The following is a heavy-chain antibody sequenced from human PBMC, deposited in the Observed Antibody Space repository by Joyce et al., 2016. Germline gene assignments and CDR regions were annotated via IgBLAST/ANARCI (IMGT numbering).Heavy chain of an antibody. Sequence: QVQLQQWGAGLLKPSETLSLTCAVYGGSFSGYYWSWIRQPPGKGLEWIGEMNHSGSTNYNPSLKSRVTISVDTSKNQFSLKLSSVTAADTAVYYCARGPRSNWGLVWFDPWGQGTLVTVSS. D-gene: IGHD7-27*01. CDR1: GGSFSGYY. CDR3: ARGPRSNWGLVWFDP. V-gene: IGHV4-34*01. CDR2: MNHSGST. J-gene: IGHJ5*02.